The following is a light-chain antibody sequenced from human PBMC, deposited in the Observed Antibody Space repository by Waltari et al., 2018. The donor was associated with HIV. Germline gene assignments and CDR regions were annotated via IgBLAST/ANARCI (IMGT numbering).Light chain of an antibody. CDR1: QSVTTK. V-gene: IGKV3-15*01. Sequence: EIVMTQSPDKLSVSAVERATLSCRASQSVTTKVAWYHQKPGQTPRLLFYGSTTRATGLPDRFSGSGSGTEFTLTISSLQSEDSAVNYCQKYNHWPWTFGQGTTVEIK. CDR3: QKYNHWPWT. J-gene: IGKJ1*01. CDR2: GST.